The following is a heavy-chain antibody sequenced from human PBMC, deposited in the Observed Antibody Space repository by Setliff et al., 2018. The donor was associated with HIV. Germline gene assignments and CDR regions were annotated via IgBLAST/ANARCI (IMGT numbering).Heavy chain of an antibody. CDR1: GFTFSNYE. Sequence: GGSLRLSCAASGFTFSNYEMNWVRKAPGKELEWVSYISSSGTTIYYADSVKGRFTISRDNAKNSLYLQMNRLRAEDTAVYYCARPKYYDSSGSFDYWGQGTLVTVSS. D-gene: IGHD3-22*01. V-gene: IGHV3-48*03. CDR2: ISSSGTTI. J-gene: IGHJ4*02. CDR3: ARPKYYDSSGSFDY.